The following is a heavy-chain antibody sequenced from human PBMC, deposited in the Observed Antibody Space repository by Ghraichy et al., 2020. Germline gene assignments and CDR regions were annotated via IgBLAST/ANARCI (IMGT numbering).Heavy chain of an antibody. CDR1: GFTFTSSV. CDR3: AAARGYSYGDDAFDI. Sequence: SVKVSCKASGFTFTSSVVQWVRQARGQRLEWIGWIVVGSGNTNYAQKFQERVTITRDLSTSTAYMELSSLRSEDTAVYYCAAARGYSYGDDAFDIWGQGTMVTVSS. V-gene: IGHV1-58*01. D-gene: IGHD5-18*01. J-gene: IGHJ3*02. CDR2: IVVGSGNT.